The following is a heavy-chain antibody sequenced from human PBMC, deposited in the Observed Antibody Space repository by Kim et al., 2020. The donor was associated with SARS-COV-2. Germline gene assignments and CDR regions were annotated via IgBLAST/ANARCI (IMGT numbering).Heavy chain of an antibody. CDR2: IYTSGST. CDR1: GGSISSGSYY. V-gene: IGHV4-61*02. CDR3: ARDWGAYSSLFDP. Sequence: SETLSLTCTVSGGSISSGSYYWSWIRQPAGKGLEWIGRIYTSGSTNYNPSLKSRVTISVDTSKNQFSLKLSSVTAADTAVYYCARDWGAYSSLFDPWGQGTLVTVSS. J-gene: IGHJ5*02. D-gene: IGHD6-13*01.